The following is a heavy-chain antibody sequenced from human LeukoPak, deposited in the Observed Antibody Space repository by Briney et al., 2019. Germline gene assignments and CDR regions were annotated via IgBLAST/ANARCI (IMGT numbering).Heavy chain of an antibody. Sequence: GGSLRLSCAGSGFTFSNYAMSWVRQAPGKGLQWVSTISGSGYTTHYADSVKGRFIISRDNSMNTVYVQMNDLRDDDTAVYYCAKEVDGRSGYDDAFDVWGQGTMVTVSS. J-gene: IGHJ3*01. D-gene: IGHD3-22*01. CDR3: AKEVDGRSGYDDAFDV. V-gene: IGHV3-23*01. CDR1: GFTFSNYA. CDR2: ISGSGYTT.